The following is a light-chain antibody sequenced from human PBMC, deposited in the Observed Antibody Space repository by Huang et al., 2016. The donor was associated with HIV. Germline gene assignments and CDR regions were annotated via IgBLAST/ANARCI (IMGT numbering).Light chain of an antibody. CDR2: ATS. Sequence: DIQMTQSPSFVSASIGDKVTITCRASQDVSSWLAWYQQKAGKVPQLLIFATSTLQTGVPARVSGSGSGTDFTLTSDSLQAEDFATYYCQQATRIPLTFGGGTKLE. V-gene: IGKV1-12*01. CDR3: QQATRIPLT. CDR1: QDVSSW. J-gene: IGKJ4*01.